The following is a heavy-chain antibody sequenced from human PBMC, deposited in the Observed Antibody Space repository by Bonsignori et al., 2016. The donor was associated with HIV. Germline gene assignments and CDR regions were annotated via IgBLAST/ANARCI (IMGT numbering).Heavy chain of an antibody. V-gene: IGHV4-30-4*08. D-gene: IGHD4-23*01. J-gene: IGHJ3*01. CDR3: ARVGIQTLVVTPTFEPCGAFDV. CDR1: GHSISSTKYF. CDR2: ISHSGDT. Sequence: QVQLQESGPGLVRPSQTLSLTCSVSGHSISSTKYFWSWLRQPPGKGLEWIGYISHSGDTYFSPSLKSRLSISVDKSKNQFSLKLTSVTAADTALYFCARVGIQTLVVTPTFEPCGAFDVWGHGTMVTVSS.